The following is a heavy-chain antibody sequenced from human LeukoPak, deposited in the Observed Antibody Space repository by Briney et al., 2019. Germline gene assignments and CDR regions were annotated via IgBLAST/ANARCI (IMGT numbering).Heavy chain of an antibody. D-gene: IGHD6-13*01. CDR1: GYTFTNFD. Sequence: ASVKVSCKASGYTFTNFDLNWVRQAPGQGLEWVGWIKPNNGNADYAQRFQGRVTMTRDTAISTVYMELSSLTYEDSAVYYCARPTSRPSNYYSMDVWGKGTTVIVSS. V-gene: IGHV1-8*01. CDR2: IKPNNGNA. CDR3: ARPTSRPSNYYSMDV. J-gene: IGHJ6*03.